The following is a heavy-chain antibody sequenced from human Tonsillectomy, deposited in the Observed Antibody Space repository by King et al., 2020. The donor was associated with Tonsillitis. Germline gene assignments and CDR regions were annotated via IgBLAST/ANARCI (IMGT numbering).Heavy chain of an antibody. CDR1: GYTFTSYG. D-gene: IGHD3-22*01. CDR2: ISAYNGNT. J-gene: IGHJ4*02. V-gene: IGHV1-18*01. Sequence: QLVQSGAEVKKPGASVKVSCKASGYTFTSYGISWVRQAPGQGREWMGWISAYNGNTNYAQQLQGRVTMTTDTSTSTAYMELRSLRSDDTAVYYCARPVGTYYYDSSGYHTDFDYWGQGSLVTVSS. CDR3: ARPVGTYYYDSSGYHTDFDY.